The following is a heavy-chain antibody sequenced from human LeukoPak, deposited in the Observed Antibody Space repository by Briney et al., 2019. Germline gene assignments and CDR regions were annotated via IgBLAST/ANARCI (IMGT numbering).Heavy chain of an antibody. J-gene: IGHJ4*02. Sequence: GGSLRLSCAASGFTFSNFAMHWVRQAPGKGLEWVAVISYDENHKYYADSVKGRFTISRDNSKNTLYLQMNSLRAEDTAVYYCARGITARPPYYFDYWGQGTLVTVSS. CDR1: GFTFSNFA. D-gene: IGHD3-10*01. CDR2: ISYDENHK. CDR3: ARGITARPPYYFDY. V-gene: IGHV3-30*04.